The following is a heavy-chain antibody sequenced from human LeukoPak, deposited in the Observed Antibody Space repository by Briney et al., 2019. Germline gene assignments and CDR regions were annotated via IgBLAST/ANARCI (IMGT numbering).Heavy chain of an antibody. V-gene: IGHV1-46*01. D-gene: IGHD2-15*01. CDR2: INPSGGST. CDR3: ARGSAVVVAATSGYSYGLDY. J-gene: IGHJ4*02. CDR1: GYTFTSYY. Sequence: GASVKVSCKASGYTFTSYYMHWVRQAPGQGLEWMGIINPSGGSTSYAQKFQGRVTMTRDTSTSTVYMELSSLGSEDTAVYYCARGSAVVVAATSGYSYGLDYWGQGTLVTVSS.